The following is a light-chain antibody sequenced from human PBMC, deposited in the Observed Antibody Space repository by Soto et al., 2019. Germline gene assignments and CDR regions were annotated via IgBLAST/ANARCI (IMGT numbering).Light chain of an antibody. CDR3: QQRYTWLT. Sequence: DIQITQSPSSLSAYVGDRGTLTCRASQTIYSYFVWYQHAPGRAPKLLIYRASTSQGGVPSRLSGSGSGTDFTLTIRSLEPEDSAVYNRQQRYTWLTFGGGTKV. CDR1: QTIYSY. CDR2: RAS. J-gene: IGKJ4*01. V-gene: IGKV1-39*01.